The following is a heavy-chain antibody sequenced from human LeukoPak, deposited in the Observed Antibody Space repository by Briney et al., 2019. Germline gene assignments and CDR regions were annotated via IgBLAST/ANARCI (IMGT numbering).Heavy chain of an antibody. J-gene: IGHJ4*02. CDR2: ISAYDGNT. Sequence: ASVKVSCKASGYTFTGYYMHWVRQAPGQGLEWMGWISAYDGNTNYAQKLQGRVTMTTDTSTSTAYMELRSLRSDDTAVYYCARVPKAVAGRGDYWGQGILVTVSS. CDR1: GYTFTGYY. V-gene: IGHV1-18*04. D-gene: IGHD6-19*01. CDR3: ARVPKAVAGRGDY.